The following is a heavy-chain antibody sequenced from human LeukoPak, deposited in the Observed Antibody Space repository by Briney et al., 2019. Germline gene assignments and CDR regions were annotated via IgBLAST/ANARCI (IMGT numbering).Heavy chain of an antibody. CDR1: GGSITNYY. CDR2: IHYSGST. CDR3: ARGRDSSGYYCDY. V-gene: IGHV4-59*01. Sequence: SETLSLTCTVSGGSITNYYWTWIRQPPGKGLEWIGYIHYSGSTNYNPSLKSRVTISVDTSKNQFSLKLSSVTAADTAVYYCARGRDSSGYYCDYWGQGTLVTVSS. D-gene: IGHD3-22*01. J-gene: IGHJ4*02.